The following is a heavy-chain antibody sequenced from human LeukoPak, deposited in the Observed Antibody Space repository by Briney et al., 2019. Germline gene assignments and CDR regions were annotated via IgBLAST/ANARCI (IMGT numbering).Heavy chain of an antibody. D-gene: IGHD6-13*01. V-gene: IGHV1-69*02. Sequence: ASVKVSCKASGGTFSSYTISWVRQAPGQGLEWMGRIISILGIANYAQKFQGRVTITADKSTSTAYMELSSLRSEDTAVYYCARGAAAGPSRYPRSTQDVDYWGQGTLVTVSS. CDR3: ARGAAAGPSRYPRSTQDVDY. CDR1: GGTFSSYT. CDR2: IISILGIA. J-gene: IGHJ4*02.